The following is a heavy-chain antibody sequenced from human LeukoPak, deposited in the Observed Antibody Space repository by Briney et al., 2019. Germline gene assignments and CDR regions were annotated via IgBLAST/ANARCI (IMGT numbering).Heavy chain of an antibody. CDR1: GGSISSTSYF. D-gene: IGHD4-17*01. CDR2: IYYRGDT. CDR3: ARYLNYADYTAAFDI. Sequence: SETLSLTCTVSGGSISSTSYFWGWIRQPPGKGLEWIGSIYYRGDTYYNPSLKSRVTISVDTSKNHFSLKLSSVTAADTAVYYYARYLNYADYTAAFDIWGQGTMVAVSS. J-gene: IGHJ3*02. V-gene: IGHV4-39*02.